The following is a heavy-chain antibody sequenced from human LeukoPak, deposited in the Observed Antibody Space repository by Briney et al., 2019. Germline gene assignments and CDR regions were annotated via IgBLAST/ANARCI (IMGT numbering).Heavy chain of an antibody. CDR1: RFTFSSYG. CDR2: ISYDGSNK. CDR3: LAGPDAFDI. V-gene: IGHV3-30*03. J-gene: IGHJ3*02. D-gene: IGHD6-19*01. Sequence: GRSLRLSCAASRFTFSSYGMHWVRQAPGKGLEWVAVISYDGSNKYYADSVKGRFTISRDNSKNTLYLQMNSLRAEDTAVYYCLAGPDAFDIWGQGTMVTVSS.